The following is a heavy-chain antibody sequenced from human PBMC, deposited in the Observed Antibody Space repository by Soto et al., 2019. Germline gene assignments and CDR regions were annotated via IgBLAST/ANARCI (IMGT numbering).Heavy chain of an antibody. J-gene: IGHJ5*02. Sequence: SGPTLVNPTQTLTLTCTFSGFSLSTSGVGVGWIRQPPGKALEWLALIYWNDDKRYSPSLKTRLTITKDTSKNQVVLTMTNIDPVDTATYYCAHRRRGNSNYVNWFDPWGQGTLVTVSS. D-gene: IGHD4-4*01. CDR1: GFSLSTSGVG. V-gene: IGHV2-5*01. CDR2: IYWNDDK. CDR3: AHRRRGNSNYVNWFDP.